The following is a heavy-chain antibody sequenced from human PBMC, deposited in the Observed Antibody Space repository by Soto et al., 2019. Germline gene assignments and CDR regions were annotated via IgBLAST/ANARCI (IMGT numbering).Heavy chain of an antibody. V-gene: IGHV1-18*01. J-gene: IGHJ6*02. Sequence: QVQLVQSGGEVKKPGASVKVSCKASGYTFTDYSISWVRQAPGQGLEWMGWISAYSGHTNYVQHLRGRVSMTTDTPTNTAYMELRSLTSDDTAVYYCARDVEWEIVELGLSVSGMAGWGRGTAINVSS. D-gene: IGHD7-27*01. CDR3: ARDVEWEIVELGLSVSGMAG. CDR2: ISAYSGHT. CDR1: GYTFTDYS.